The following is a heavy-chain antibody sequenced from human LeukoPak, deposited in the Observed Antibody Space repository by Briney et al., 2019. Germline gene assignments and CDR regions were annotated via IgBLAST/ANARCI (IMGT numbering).Heavy chain of an antibody. J-gene: IGHJ2*01. CDR1: GFTFSDDN. CDR2: ISKSGSVI. V-gene: IGHV3-11*01. CDR3: ASVVADDDGRGVSRYFDY. D-gene: IGHD3-22*01. Sequence: GGSLRLSCAASGFTFSDDNMSWIRQAPGKGLEWVSHISKSGSVIYYADSVKGRFTISRDNAKNSLYLQLNSLRAEDTAVYYCASVVADDDGRGVSRYFDYWGRGTLVTVSS.